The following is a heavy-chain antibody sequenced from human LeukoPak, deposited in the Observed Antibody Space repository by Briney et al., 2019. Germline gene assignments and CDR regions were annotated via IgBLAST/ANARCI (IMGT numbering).Heavy chain of an antibody. CDR3: AREYCSSTSCYFDY. V-gene: IGHV4-61*02. CDR1: GGSISSGSYY. D-gene: IGHD2-2*01. Sequence: SETLSLTCTVSGGSISSGSYYWSWIRQPAGKGLEWIGRIYTSGSTNYNPSLKSRVTISVDTSKNQFSLKLSSVTAADTAVYHCAREYCSSTSCYFDYWGQGTLVTVSS. J-gene: IGHJ4*02. CDR2: IYTSGST.